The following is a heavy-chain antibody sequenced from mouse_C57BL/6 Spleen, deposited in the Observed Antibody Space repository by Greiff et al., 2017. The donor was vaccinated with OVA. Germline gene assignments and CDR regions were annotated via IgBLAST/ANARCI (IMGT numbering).Heavy chain of an antibody. D-gene: IGHD1-1*01. CDR2: ISNLAYSI. CDR3: ARRGPTVVATGAVDY. Sequence: EVKLMESGGGLVQPGGSLKLSCAASGFTFSDYAMAWVRQAPRKGPEWVAFISNLAYSIYYADTVTGRFTISRENAKNTLYLEMSSLRSEETAMYYCARRGPTVVATGAVDYWGQGTSVTVSS. V-gene: IGHV5-15*01. J-gene: IGHJ4*01. CDR1: GFTFSDYA.